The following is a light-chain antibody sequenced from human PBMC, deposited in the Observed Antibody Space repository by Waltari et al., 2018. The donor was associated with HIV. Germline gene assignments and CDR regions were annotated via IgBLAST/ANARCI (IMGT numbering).Light chain of an antibody. CDR3: QQAYSTPPT. V-gene: IGKV1-39*01. Sequence: DMQMTQSPASLSASVGNRIPITCRASQSISSYLSWYQQRPGRAPKLLIYGASTLQSGVPSRFRGGGSGTDFTLTISSLQPGDSATYYCQQAYSTPPTFGQGTKVEIK. CDR1: QSISSY. CDR2: GAS. J-gene: IGKJ1*01.